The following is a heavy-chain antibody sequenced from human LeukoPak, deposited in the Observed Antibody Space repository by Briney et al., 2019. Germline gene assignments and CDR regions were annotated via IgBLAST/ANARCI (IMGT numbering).Heavy chain of an antibody. CDR3: TRGYSIDY. Sequence: PGRSLRLSCTASGFTFGDYAMSRVRQAPGKGLGWVGFIRSKASGGTTEYTASVKGRFTISRDDSKSIAYLQMNSLITEDTAIYYCTRGYSIDYWGQGTQVTVSS. CDR1: GFTFGDYA. V-gene: IGHV3-49*04. D-gene: IGHD4-11*01. CDR2: IRSKASGGTT. J-gene: IGHJ4*02.